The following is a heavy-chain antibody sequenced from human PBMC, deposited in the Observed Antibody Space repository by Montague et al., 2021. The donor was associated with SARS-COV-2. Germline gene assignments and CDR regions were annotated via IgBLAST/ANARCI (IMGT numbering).Heavy chain of an antibody. CDR2: IYYSGST. CDR3: ARLRDYASSCFPAYYYYYMDV. D-gene: IGHD3-22*01. CDR1: GGSISSSCYY. Sequence: SETLSLTCTVSGGSISSSCYYWVWIRQPPGKGLEWIGSIYYSGSTYYNPSLKSRVIISVDTSKNQFSLNLNSVAAADTAVYYCARLRDYASSCFPAYYYYYMDVWGKGTTVTVSS. J-gene: IGHJ6*03. V-gene: IGHV4-39*01.